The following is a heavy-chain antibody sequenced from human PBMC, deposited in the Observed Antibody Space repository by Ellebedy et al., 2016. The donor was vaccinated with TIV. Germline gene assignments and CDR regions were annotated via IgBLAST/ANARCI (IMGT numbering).Heavy chain of an antibody. CDR2: TYYRSKWYN. D-gene: IGHD3-10*01. J-gene: IGHJ4*02. CDR1: GDSVSSNAVA. Sequence: SQTLSLTCAISGDSVSSNAVAWHWLRQSPSRGLEWLGRTYYRSKWYNEYAVSVKSRITINPDTSKNQVSLKLRSVTAEDTAVYYCARFFESGSTGDYWGQGTLVTVSS. V-gene: IGHV6-1*01. CDR3: ARFFESGSTGDY.